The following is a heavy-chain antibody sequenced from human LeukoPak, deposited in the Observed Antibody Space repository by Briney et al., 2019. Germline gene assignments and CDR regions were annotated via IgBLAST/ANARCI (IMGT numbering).Heavy chain of an antibody. CDR2: IYYSGST. D-gene: IGHD4-17*01. Sequence: SQTLSLTCTVSGGSISSGDYYWSWIRQPPGKGLEWIGYIYYSGSTYYNPSLKSRVTISVDTSKNQFSLKLSSVTAADTAVYYCARVYGDYDDAFDIWGQGTVVTVSS. CDR3: ARVYGDYDDAFDI. CDR1: GGSISSGDYY. V-gene: IGHV4-30-4*08. J-gene: IGHJ3*02.